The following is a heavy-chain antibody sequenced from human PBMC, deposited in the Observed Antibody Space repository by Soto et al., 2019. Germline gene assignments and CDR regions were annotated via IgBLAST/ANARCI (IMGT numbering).Heavy chain of an antibody. CDR1: GFRFSNSW. CDR3: ASWADAVDEDQFQH. D-gene: IGHD2-2*01. J-gene: IGHJ1*01. V-gene: IGHV3-7*01. CDR2: INQAGSQK. Sequence: LRLSCAGSGFRFSNSWMSWVRQAPGKGLEWVAHINQAGSQKYYVDSAKGRFTISRDNAKTSVYLQMNNLRAEDTAVYYCASWADAVDEDQFQHCGQGTLVTVSS.